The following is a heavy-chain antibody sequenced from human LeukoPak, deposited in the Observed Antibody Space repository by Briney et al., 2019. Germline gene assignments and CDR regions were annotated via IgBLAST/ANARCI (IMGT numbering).Heavy chain of an antibody. J-gene: IGHJ6*03. D-gene: IGHD3-16*01. Sequence: SETLSLTCAVSNYPITSGYYWGWIRQPPGQGLEWIGQIFHSGIAHYNPSLKSRVTMSVDTSRSQFSVNLNSVTAADTAVYYCGRAGFGTAYNRFYYYMDVWGKGTTVTVSS. CDR1: NYPITSGYY. CDR2: IFHSGIA. CDR3: GRAGFGTAYNRFYYYMDV. V-gene: IGHV4-38-2*01.